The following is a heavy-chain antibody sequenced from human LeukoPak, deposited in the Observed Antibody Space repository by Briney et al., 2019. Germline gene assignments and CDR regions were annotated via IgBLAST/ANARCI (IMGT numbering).Heavy chain of an antibody. CDR2: ISSSSSYI. V-gene: IGHV3-21*01. J-gene: IGHJ4*02. Sequence: GGSLRLSCAASGFTFSYNSMNWVRQAPGKGLEWVSSISSSSSYIYYADSVRGRFTISRDNAKKSLSLQMNSLRAEDTAVYYCTSANYGPAYWGQGTLVTVSS. CDR3: TSANYGPAY. CDR1: GFTFSYNS. D-gene: IGHD5-24*01.